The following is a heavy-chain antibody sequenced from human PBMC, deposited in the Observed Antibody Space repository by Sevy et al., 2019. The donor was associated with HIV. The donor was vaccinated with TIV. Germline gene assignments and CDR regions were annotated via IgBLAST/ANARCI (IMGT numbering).Heavy chain of an antibody. CDR2: ISNTGNTI. CDR1: GFTFSSYE. Sequence: GGSLRLSCAASGFTFSSYEMNWVCQAPGRGLESISYISNTGNTISYSDSVRGRFTVSRDNAKNSLFLHMNSLRAEDTATYYCARDLPPSATTVAHFDYWGRGTLVTVSS. J-gene: IGHJ4*02. D-gene: IGHD4-17*01. V-gene: IGHV3-48*03. CDR3: ARDLPPSATTVAHFDY.